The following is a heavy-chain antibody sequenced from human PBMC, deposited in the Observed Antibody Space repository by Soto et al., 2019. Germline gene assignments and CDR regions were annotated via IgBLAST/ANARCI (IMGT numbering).Heavy chain of an antibody. D-gene: IGHD5-18*01. J-gene: IGHJ4*02. CDR1: GFTFSSYG. V-gene: IGHV3-30*03. Sequence: PGGSLRLSCAASGFTFSSYGMHWVRQAPGRGLEWVAVISYDGSNKYYADSVKGRFTISRDNSKNTLFLQMNSVRGEDTAVYYCARDKVMDTAVARPSYYFDYWGQGALVTVSS. CDR2: ISYDGSNK. CDR3: ARDKVMDTAVARPSYYFDY.